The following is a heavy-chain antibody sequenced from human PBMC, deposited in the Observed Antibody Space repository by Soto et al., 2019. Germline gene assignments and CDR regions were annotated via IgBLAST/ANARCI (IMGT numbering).Heavy chain of an antibody. D-gene: IGHD4-17*01. J-gene: IGHJ4*02. CDR1: GGSITSHTHD. Sequence: QVQLQESGPGLVKPSQTLSLTCTVSGGSITSHTHDWSWSRQHPGKGLEWIGNIYFRGTTYYNPTLASRVISSIDTSKNQFSLRLTSVTAADTAVYFCATYDYGDFYFDDWGQGTLVYVSS. V-gene: IGHV4-31*03. CDR3: ATYDYGDFYFDD. CDR2: IYFRGTT.